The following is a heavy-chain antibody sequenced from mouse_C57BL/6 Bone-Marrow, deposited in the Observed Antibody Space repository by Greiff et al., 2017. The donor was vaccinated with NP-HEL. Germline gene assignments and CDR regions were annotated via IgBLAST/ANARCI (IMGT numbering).Heavy chain of an antibody. D-gene: IGHD1-1*01. CDR2: IDPSDSNT. CDR1: GYTFTSYW. J-gene: IGHJ4*01. Sequence: QVQLQQPVAELVMPGASVKLSCKASGYTFTSYWMHWVKQRPGQGLEWIGKIDPSDSNTNYNQKFKGKSTLTVDKSSSTAYMQLSSLTSEDSAVYDGARGNYYGSSPYAMDDWGQGTSVTVSS. V-gene: IGHV1-69*01. CDR3: ARGNYYGSSPYAMDD.